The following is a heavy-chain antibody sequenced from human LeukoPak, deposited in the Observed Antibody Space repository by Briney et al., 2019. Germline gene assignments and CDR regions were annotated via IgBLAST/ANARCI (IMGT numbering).Heavy chain of an antibody. CDR2: ITTSGRGT. J-gene: IGHJ6*02. Sequence: GGSLRLSCAASGLTFSTYSMRWVRQAPGKGLEWVSTITTSGRGTHYADSVKGRFSISRDNSKNTLYLQMNSLRAEDTAIYYCAKGKSGSGSDVWGQGTMVIVSS. CDR3: AKGKSGSGSDV. V-gene: IGHV3-23*01. D-gene: IGHD3-10*01. CDR1: GLTFSTYS.